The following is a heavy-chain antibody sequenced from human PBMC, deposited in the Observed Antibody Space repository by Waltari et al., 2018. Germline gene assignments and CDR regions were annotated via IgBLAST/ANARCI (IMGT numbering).Heavy chain of an antibody. J-gene: IGHJ4*02. CDR3: ARAYQGAYFDY. Sequence: QVQLVESGGGVVQPGRSLRLSCAASGFTFSSYAMHWVRQAPGKGREGVAIKSYGVSNKDYADSVKGGFTISRDNSKNTLYLQMNSLRAEDTAVYYCARAYQGAYFDYWGQGTLVTVSS. CDR2: KSYGVSNK. D-gene: IGHD3-16*01. CDR1: GFTFSSYA. V-gene: IGHV3-30*01.